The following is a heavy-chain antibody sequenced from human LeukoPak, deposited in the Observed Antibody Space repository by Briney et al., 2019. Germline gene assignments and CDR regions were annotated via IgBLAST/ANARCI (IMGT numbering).Heavy chain of an antibody. CDR1: GFTFSSYA. D-gene: IGHD5-18*01. CDR3: ARDESYGPFYYYYMDV. J-gene: IGHJ6*03. Sequence: GGSLRLSCAASGFTFSSYAMYWVRQAPGKGLEWVAVISYDGSNKYYADSVKGRFTISRDNSKNTLYLQMNSLRAEDTAVYYCARDESYGPFYYYYMDVWGKGTTVTVSS. CDR2: ISYDGSNK. V-gene: IGHV3-30*19.